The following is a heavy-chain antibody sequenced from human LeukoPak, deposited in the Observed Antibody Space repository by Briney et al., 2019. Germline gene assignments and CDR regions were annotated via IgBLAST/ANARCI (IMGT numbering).Heavy chain of an antibody. CDR2: IYAGDST. Sequence: GGSLRLSCAASGFTVSSSYISWVRQAPGKGLEWVSVIYAGDSTYYADSVKGRFIISRDNSKNTVYLQMDSLRAEDTAVYYCARFYTHYDFWSGYTYQNYFDPWGQGTLVTVSS. CDR1: GFTVSSSY. J-gene: IGHJ5*02. CDR3: ARFYTHYDFWSGYTYQNYFDP. D-gene: IGHD3-3*01. V-gene: IGHV3-53*01.